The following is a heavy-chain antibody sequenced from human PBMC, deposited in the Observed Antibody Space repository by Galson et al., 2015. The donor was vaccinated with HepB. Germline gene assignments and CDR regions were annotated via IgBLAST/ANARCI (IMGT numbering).Heavy chain of an antibody. Sequence: SLRLSCAGYGFTFSGSAIHWVRQASGKGLEWVGRIGSESYTYETAYSASVKGRFTIPRDDSKNTALLQMKSLRTEDTAGYYCVSMGDLSGYTSCWGQGTLVTVSS. V-gene: IGHV3-73*01. J-gene: IGHJ4*02. D-gene: IGHD2-2*02. CDR2: IGSESYTYET. CDR1: GFTFSGSA. CDR3: VSMGDLSGYTSC.